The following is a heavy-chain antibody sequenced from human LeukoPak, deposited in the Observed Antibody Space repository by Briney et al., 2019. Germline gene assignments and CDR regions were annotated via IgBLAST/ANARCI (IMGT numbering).Heavy chain of an antibody. J-gene: IGHJ6*02. Sequence: GGSLRLSCAASGFTFSSYNMNWVRQAPGKGLEWVSYITSSSSTIYYADSVKGRFTISRDNAKNSLYLQMNSLRDEDTAVYYCARVVVVPAAMLSYYYYYGMDVWGQGTTVTVSS. D-gene: IGHD2-2*01. CDR2: ITSSSSTI. CDR1: GFTFSSYN. CDR3: ARVVVVPAAMLSYYYYYGMDV. V-gene: IGHV3-48*02.